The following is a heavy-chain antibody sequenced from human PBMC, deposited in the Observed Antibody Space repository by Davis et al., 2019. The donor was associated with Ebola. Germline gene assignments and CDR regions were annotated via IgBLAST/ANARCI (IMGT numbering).Heavy chain of an antibody. D-gene: IGHD3-22*01. J-gene: IGHJ4*02. Sequence: SETLSLTCTVSGGSISSHSWSWIRQPAGKGLEWIGHIYTSGGTNYNPSLKSRVTISVDTSKNHFTLRLTSVTAADTATYYCARDRHDTSGYGFWGQGTLVTVSS. CDR3: ARDRHDTSGYGF. CDR2: IYTSGGT. CDR1: GGSISSHS. V-gene: IGHV4-4*07.